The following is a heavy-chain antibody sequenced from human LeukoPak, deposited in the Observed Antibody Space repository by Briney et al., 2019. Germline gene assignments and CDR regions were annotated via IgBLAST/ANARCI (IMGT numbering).Heavy chain of an antibody. V-gene: IGHV3-48*03. CDR1: GFTFSSYE. CDR3: ARPSRPYRSSEYFQH. Sequence: GGSLRLSCAASGFTFSSYEMNWVRQVPEKGLEWISYISSSGSTIYFADSVKGRFTISRDNAKNSLYLQMNSLRAEDTAVYYCARPSRPYRSSEYFQHWGQGTLVIVSS. J-gene: IGHJ1*01. CDR2: ISSSGSTI. D-gene: IGHD6-13*01.